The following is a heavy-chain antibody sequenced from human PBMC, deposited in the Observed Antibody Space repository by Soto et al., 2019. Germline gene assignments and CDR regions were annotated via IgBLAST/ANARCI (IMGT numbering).Heavy chain of an antibody. V-gene: IGHV3-23*01. CDR1: GFTFSSYA. Sequence: PGGSLRLSCAASGFTFSSYAMSWVRQAPGKGLEWVSAISGSGGSTYYADSVKGRFTISRDNSKNTLYLQMNSLRAEDTAAYYCAKGYDFWSGYRAMIDYWGQGTLVTVSS. CDR3: AKGYDFWSGYRAMIDY. D-gene: IGHD3-3*01. J-gene: IGHJ4*02. CDR2: ISGSGGST.